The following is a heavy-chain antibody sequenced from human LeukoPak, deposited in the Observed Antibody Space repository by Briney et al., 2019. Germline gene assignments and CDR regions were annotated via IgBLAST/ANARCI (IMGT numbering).Heavy chain of an antibody. Sequence: GRSLRLSCAASGFTFSSYGMHWVRQAPGKGLEWVAVIWYDGSNKYYADSVKGRFTISRDNSKNTLYLQMNSLRAEDTAVYYCARSSGTYGMDVWGQGTTVTVSS. J-gene: IGHJ6*02. CDR3: ARSSGTYGMDV. V-gene: IGHV3-33*01. CDR1: GFTFSSYG. D-gene: IGHD3-22*01. CDR2: IWYDGSNK.